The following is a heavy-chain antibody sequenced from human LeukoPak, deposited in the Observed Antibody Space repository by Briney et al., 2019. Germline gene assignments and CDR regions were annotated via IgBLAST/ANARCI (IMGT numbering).Heavy chain of an antibody. D-gene: IGHD1-20*01. V-gene: IGHV3-33*06. J-gene: IGHJ4*02. CDR2: IWYDGSNK. CDR1: GFTFSSYG. Sequence: GGSLRLSCAASGFTFSSYGMHWVRQAPGKGLEWVAVIWYDGSNKYYADSVKGRFTISRGNSKNTLYLQMNSLRAEDTAVHYCAKTLHYNWNDLDYWGQGTLVTVSS. CDR3: AKTLHYNWNDLDY.